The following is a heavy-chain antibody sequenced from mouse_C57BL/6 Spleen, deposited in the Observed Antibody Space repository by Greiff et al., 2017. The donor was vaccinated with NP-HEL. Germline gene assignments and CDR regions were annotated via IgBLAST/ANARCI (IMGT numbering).Heavy chain of an antibody. CDR2: IYPRSGNT. CDR3: ARRDSTTVAPYWYFDV. Sequence: QVQLQQSGAELARPGASVKLSCKASGYTFTSYGISWVKQRTGQGLEWIGEIYPRSGNTYYNEKFKGKATLTADKSSSTAYMELRSLTSEDSAVYVCARRDSTTVAPYWYFDVWGTGTTVTVSS. V-gene: IGHV1-81*01. D-gene: IGHD1-1*01. J-gene: IGHJ1*03. CDR1: GYTFTSYG.